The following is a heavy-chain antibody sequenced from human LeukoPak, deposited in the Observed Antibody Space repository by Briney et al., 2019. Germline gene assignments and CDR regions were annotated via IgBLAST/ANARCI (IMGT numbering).Heavy chain of an antibody. CDR2: ISSSSSTI. V-gene: IGHV3-48*01. D-gene: IGHD1-26*01. J-gene: IGHJ3*02. CDR3: AKEPYSGSYYFAFDI. CDR1: GFTFSSYS. Sequence: GGSLRLSCAASGFTFSSYSMNWVRQAPGKGLEWVSYISSSSSTIYYADSVKGRFTISRDNAKNSLYLQMNSLRAEDTAVYYCAKEPYSGSYYFAFDIWGQGTMVTVSS.